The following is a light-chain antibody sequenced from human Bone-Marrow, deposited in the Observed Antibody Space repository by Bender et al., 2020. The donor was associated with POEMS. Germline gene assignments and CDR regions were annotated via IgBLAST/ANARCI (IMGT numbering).Light chain of an antibody. CDR2: GNS. J-gene: IGLJ1*01. CDR3: QSYDRSLSGYV. V-gene: IGLV1-40*01. Sequence: QSVLTQPPSVSGAPEQAVTISCSGSSSNIGAGYDVHWYQQLPGTAPKLLIYGNSNRPSGVPDRFSGSKSGTSASLAITGLQAEDEAEYYCQSYDRSLSGYVFGTGTKVTVL. CDR1: SSNIGAGYD.